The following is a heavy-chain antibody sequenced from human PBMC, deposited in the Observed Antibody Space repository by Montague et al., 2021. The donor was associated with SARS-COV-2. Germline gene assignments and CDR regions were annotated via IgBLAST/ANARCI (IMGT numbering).Heavy chain of an antibody. CDR3: ARAEGGTVFDH. CDR2: VYSSGTT. V-gene: IGHV4-4*08. J-gene: IGHJ4*02. CDR1: SDSISSYY. Sequence: SETLSLTCTVSSDSISSYYWGWIRQPPGKRLEWLGYVYSSGTTNYNPSLNSRIAISVDKSRNAFSLTLSSVTAADTAVYFCARAEGGTVFDHWGQGTLVTVSS. D-gene: IGHD2-15*01.